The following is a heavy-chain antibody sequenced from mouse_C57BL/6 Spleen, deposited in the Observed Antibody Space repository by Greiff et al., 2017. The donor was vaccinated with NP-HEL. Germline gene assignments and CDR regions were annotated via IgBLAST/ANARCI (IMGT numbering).Heavy chain of an antibody. CDR2: IDPANGNT. D-gene: IGHD2-4*01. Sequence: EVQLQESVAELVRPGASVKLSCTASGFNFKNTYMHWVKQRPEQGLEWIGRIDPANGNTKYAPKFQGKATLTADTSSNTAYLQLSSLTSEDTAIYYCVRDYDYAFAYWGQGTLVTVSA. J-gene: IGHJ3*01. V-gene: IGHV14-3*01. CDR1: GFNFKNTY. CDR3: VRDYDYAFAY.